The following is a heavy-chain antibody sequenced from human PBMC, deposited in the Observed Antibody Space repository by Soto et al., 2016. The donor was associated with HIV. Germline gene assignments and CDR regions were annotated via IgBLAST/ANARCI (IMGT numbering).Heavy chain of an antibody. Sequence: EVQLVESGGGLVQPGGSLRLSCAASGFTFSAYWMSWVRQAPGMGLEWVANIKQDGSEKYYVDSVKGRFTISRDNAKNSLYLQMNSLRAEDTAVYYCARADLAYYMDVWGKGTTVTVSS. J-gene: IGHJ6*03. CDR1: GFTFSAYW. CDR2: IKQDGSEK. CDR3: ARADLAYYMDV. V-gene: IGHV3-7*01.